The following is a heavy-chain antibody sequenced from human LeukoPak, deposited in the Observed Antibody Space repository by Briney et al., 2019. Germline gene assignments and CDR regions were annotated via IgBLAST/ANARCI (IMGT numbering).Heavy chain of an antibody. D-gene: IGHD3-22*01. Sequence: PGGSLRLSCAASGFTFSSYAMSWVRQAPGKGLEWVSAISGSGGSTYYADSVKGRFTISRDNSKNTLYLQMNSLRAEDTAVYYCAKDQVGGYYDSSGYYSFDYWGQGTLVTVSS. V-gene: IGHV3-23*01. CDR3: AKDQVGGYYDSSGYYSFDY. CDR2: ISGSGGST. J-gene: IGHJ4*02. CDR1: GFTFSSYA.